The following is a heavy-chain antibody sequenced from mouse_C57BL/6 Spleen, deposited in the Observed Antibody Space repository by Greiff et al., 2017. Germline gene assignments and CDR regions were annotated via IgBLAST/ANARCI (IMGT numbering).Heavy chain of an antibody. Sequence: VQLQQSGAELVRPGTSVKVSCKASGYAFTNYLIEWVKQRPGQGLEWIGVINPGSGGTNYNEKFKGKATLTADKSSSTAYMQLSSLTSEDSAVYFCAKYGYDYAMDYWGQGTSVTVAS. CDR1: GYAFTNYL. V-gene: IGHV1-54*01. D-gene: IGHD2-2*01. CDR3: AKYGYDYAMDY. J-gene: IGHJ4*01. CDR2: INPGSGGT.